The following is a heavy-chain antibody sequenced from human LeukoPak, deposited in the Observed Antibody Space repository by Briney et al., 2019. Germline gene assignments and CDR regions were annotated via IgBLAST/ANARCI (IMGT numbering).Heavy chain of an antibody. CDR2: INHSGST. V-gene: IGHV4-34*01. CDR1: GGSFSGYY. Sequence: SETLSLTCAVYGGSFSGYYWSWIRQPPGKGLEWIGEINHSGSTNYNPSLKSRVTISVDTSKNQFSLKLSSVTAADTAMHYCASRDTVTGLDWGQGTLVTVSS. CDR3: ASRDTVTGLD. D-gene: IGHD5-18*01. J-gene: IGHJ4*02.